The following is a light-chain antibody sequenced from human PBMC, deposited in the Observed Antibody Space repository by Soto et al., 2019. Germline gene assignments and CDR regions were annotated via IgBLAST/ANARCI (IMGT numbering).Light chain of an antibody. CDR2: EVN. CDR3: SSFTSSSTWV. V-gene: IGLV2-14*01. J-gene: IGLJ3*02. CDR1: SSDVGGYKY. Sequence: QSALTQPASVSGSPGQTITISCTGTSSDVGGYKYVSWYQQHPGKAPKLMIYEVNNRPSGVSNRFSGSKSGNTASLTISGLQAEDEADYYCSSFTSSSTWVFGGGTKVPS.